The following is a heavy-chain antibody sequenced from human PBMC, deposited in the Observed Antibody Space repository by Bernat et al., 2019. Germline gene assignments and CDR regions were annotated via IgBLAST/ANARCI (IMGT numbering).Heavy chain of an antibody. CDR2: ISYDGSNK. Sequence: QVQLVESGGGVVQPGRSLRLSCAASGFTFSSYGMHWVRQAPGKGLEWVAVISYDGSNKYYADSVKGRFTISRDNSKNTLYLQMNSLGAEDTAVYYCAKERYSSSSQHDSDRGQGALVTVSS. J-gene: IGHJ4*02. CDR1: GFTFSSYG. D-gene: IGHD6-6*01. V-gene: IGHV3-30*18. CDR3: AKERYSSSSQHDSD.